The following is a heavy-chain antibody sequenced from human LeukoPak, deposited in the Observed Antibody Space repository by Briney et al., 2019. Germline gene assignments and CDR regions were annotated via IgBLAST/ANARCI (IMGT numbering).Heavy chain of an antibody. D-gene: IGHD3-10*01. CDR1: GYTFTGYY. Sequence: ASVKVSCKSSGYTFTGYYMHWVRQAPGQGLEWMGWINPNSGDTNYAQKFQGRVTMTRDTSISTAYMELSRLRSEDTAVYYCATGSMVRGVITYWGQGTLVTVSS. J-gene: IGHJ4*02. CDR3: ATGSMVRGVITY. V-gene: IGHV1-2*02. CDR2: INPNSGDT.